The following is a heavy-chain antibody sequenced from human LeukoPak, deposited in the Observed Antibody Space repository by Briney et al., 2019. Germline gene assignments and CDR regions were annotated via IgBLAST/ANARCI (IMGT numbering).Heavy chain of an antibody. J-gene: IGHJ4*02. Sequence: GGSLRLSCAASGFTFSNARMSWVRQGPGKGLEWVGHIKSKTAGGTTDYAAPVKGRFTISRDDSKNTLYLQMNSLETEDTAVYYCTTVWRYWGQGTLVTVSS. V-gene: IGHV3-15*01. CDR3: TTVWRY. D-gene: IGHD3-16*01. CDR2: IKSKTAGGTT. CDR1: GFTFSNAR.